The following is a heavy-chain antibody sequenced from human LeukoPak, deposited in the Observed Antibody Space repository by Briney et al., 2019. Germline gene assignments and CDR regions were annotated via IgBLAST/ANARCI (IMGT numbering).Heavy chain of an antibody. D-gene: IGHD3-16*01. CDR1: GFTFSNFA. Sequence: PGGSLRLSCAASGFTFSNFAMSWVRQAPGKGLQWVSAISDSGGGKFYADSVKGRFTISRDNSKNTLYLQMNSLRAEDTAVYYCAKVGVGWVAFEYWGQGTLVTVSS. CDR2: ISDSGGGK. CDR3: AKVGVGWVAFEY. V-gene: IGHV3-23*01. J-gene: IGHJ4*02.